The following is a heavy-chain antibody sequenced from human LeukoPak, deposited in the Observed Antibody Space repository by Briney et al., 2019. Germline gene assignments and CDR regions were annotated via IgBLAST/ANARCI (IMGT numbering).Heavy chain of an antibody. J-gene: IGHJ4*02. Sequence: GGSLRLSCAASGFTFSTYCMHWVRHAPGKGPLWVSRICPDGTVTNYADSVKARFIISRDNARNTVYLQMNSLRVEDTAVYYCVRDFRSADYWGQGTLVTVSS. V-gene: IGHV3-74*01. CDR3: VRDFRSADY. CDR1: GFTFSTYC. CDR2: ICPDGTVT.